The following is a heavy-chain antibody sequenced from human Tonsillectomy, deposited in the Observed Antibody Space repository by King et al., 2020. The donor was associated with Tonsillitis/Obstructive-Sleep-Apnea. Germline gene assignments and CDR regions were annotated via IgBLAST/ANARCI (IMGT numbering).Heavy chain of an antibody. V-gene: IGHV6-1*01. J-gene: IGHJ3*02. CDR1: GDSVSSKSLT. CDR2: TYYTSKWYN. Sequence: VQLQQSGPGLVKPSQTLSLTCAISGDSVSSKSLTWNGIRQSPSRGLEWIGRTYYTSKWYNDYVEFLKSRIAINPDASKNQLSLQLNSVTPEDTAVYYCARDPHGMRTFDIWGQGTMVTVSS. CDR3: ARDPHGMRTFDI.